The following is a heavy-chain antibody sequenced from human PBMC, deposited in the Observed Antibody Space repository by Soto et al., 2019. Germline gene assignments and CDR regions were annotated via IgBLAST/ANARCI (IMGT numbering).Heavy chain of an antibody. CDR1: GGTFSSYA. V-gene: IGHV1-69*06. J-gene: IGHJ5*02. CDR2: IIPIFGTA. CDR3: XXXXXXXXXXXFXP. Sequence: QVQLVQSGAXVKKPGSXXKVSCXASGGTFSSYAIXXXXXXXXXXXXWMGGIIPIFGTANYAQKFQGRVTITADKSTSTAYMELSXLRXXXXAXXXCXXXXXXXXXXXFXPWGQGTLVTVSS.